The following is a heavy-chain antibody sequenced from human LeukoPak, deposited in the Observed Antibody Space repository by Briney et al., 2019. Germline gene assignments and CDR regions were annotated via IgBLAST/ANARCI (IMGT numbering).Heavy chain of an antibody. J-gene: IGHJ4*02. D-gene: IGHD3-3*01. Sequence: GASVKVSCKASGYTFSGYHMHWVRQAPGQGLEWMGWINPNSGGTKYAEKFQGRVTMTRDTSISTAYMELSSLRSGDTAMYYCARDLRDYDFWSGYFWAFDYWGQGTLVTVSS. CDR2: INPNSGGT. CDR1: GYTFSGYH. V-gene: IGHV1-2*02. CDR3: ARDLRDYDFWSGYFWAFDY.